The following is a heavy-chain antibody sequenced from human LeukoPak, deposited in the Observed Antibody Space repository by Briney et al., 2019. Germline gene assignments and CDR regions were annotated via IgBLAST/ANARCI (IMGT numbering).Heavy chain of an antibody. CDR2: ISFDGSKQ. Sequence: GGSLRLSCAASGFTFSSYGMHWVRQAPGKGPEWVAVISFDGSKQYYADSVKGRFTVSRDKSKNTLYLQLNSLRAEDAAAYYCVRDVSGSYSFDYWGQGALVTVSS. V-gene: IGHV3-30-3*01. J-gene: IGHJ4*02. CDR1: GFTFSSYG. CDR3: VRDVSGSYSFDY. D-gene: IGHD1-26*01.